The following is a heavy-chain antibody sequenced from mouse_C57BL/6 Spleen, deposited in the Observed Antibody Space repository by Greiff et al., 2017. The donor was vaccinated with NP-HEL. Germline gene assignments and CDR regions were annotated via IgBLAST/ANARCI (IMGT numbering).Heavy chain of an antibody. D-gene: IGHD2-3*01. Sequence: VQLQQSGPELVKPGASVKISCKASGYSFTSYYIHWVKQRPGQGLEWIGWIYPGSGNTKYNEKFKGKATLTADTSSSTAYMQLSSLTSEDSAVYYCARGGYDYFDYWGQGTTLTVSS. J-gene: IGHJ2*01. CDR2: IYPGSGNT. CDR1: GYSFTSYY. CDR3: ARGGYDYFDY. V-gene: IGHV1-66*01.